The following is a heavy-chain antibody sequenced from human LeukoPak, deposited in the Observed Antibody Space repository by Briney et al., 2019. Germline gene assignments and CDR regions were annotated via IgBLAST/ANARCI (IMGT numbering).Heavy chain of an antibody. V-gene: IGHV1-2*02. D-gene: IGHD2-2*01. Sequence: ASVTVSCKASGYTFTGYYMHWVRQAPGQGLEWMGWINPNSGGTNYAQKFQGRVTMTRDTSISTAYMELSRLRSDDTAVYYCARSDGSSTSGNYYYYYYMDVWGKGTTVTVSS. J-gene: IGHJ6*03. CDR3: ARSDGSSTSGNYYYYYYMDV. CDR1: GYTFTGYY. CDR2: INPNSGGT.